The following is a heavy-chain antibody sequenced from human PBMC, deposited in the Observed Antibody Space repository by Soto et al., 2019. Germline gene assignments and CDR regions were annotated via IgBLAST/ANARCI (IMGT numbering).Heavy chain of an antibody. CDR1: GYTFTSYG. Sequence: QVQLVQSGTEVKKTGASVEVSCKVSGYTFTSYGISWVRQAPGQGLEWMGWITAFNGKTNYAQKFQDRLTMTTDTSTSTAYLELRSLRSDDTAIYYCARDTLMGMSRSHGMDVWGQGTTITVS. CDR3: ARDTLMGMSRSHGMDV. D-gene: IGHD7-27*01. V-gene: IGHV1-18*04. CDR2: ITAFNGKT. J-gene: IGHJ6*02.